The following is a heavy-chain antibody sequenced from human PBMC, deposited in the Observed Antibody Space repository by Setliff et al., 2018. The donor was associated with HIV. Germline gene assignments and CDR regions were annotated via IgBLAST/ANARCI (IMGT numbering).Heavy chain of an antibody. D-gene: IGHD2-15*01. J-gene: IGHJ4*02. V-gene: IGHV4-39*01. CDR2: IYYSGST. CDR3: ARKNRYCSGGSCYYFDS. CDR1: GGSISSSLYY. Sequence: SETLSLTCTVSGGSISSSLYYWGWIRQPPGKGLEWIGSIYYSGSTYYNPSLKSRITISVDTSKNQFSLKLSFETAADTAVYYCARKNRYCSGGSCYYFDSWGLGTLVTVSS.